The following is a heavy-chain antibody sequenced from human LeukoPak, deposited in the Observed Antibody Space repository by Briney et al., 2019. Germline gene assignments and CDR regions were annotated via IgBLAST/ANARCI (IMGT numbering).Heavy chain of an antibody. Sequence: ASVKVSCKASGYTFTGYYMHWVRQAPGQGLEWMGWINLNSGGTNYAQKFQGRVTMTRDTSISTAYMELSRLRSDDTAVYYCARVSLVGATEFDYWGQGTLVTVSS. CDR2: INLNSGGT. CDR3: ARVSLVGATEFDY. CDR1: GYTFTGYY. J-gene: IGHJ4*02. V-gene: IGHV1-2*02. D-gene: IGHD1-26*01.